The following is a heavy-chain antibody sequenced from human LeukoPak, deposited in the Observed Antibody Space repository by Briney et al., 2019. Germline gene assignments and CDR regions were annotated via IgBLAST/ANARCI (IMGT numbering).Heavy chain of an antibody. Sequence: ETLSLTCTVSGASISSYYWSWLRQAPGKGLEWVSVIYSGGSTYYADSVKGRFTISRDNSKNTLYLQMNSLRAEDTAVYYCARGPWAAAHNWFDPWGQGTLVTVSS. CDR1: GASISSYY. CDR2: IYSGGST. V-gene: IGHV3-53*01. D-gene: IGHD6-13*01. CDR3: ARGPWAAAHNWFDP. J-gene: IGHJ5*02.